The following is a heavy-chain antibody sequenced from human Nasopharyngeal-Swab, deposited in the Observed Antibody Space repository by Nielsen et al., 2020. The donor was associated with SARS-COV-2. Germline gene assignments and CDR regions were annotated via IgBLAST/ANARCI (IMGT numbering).Heavy chain of an antibody. CDR1: RFNFNTYS. CDR3: ARLGTESYHYYSLDA. Sequence: GGSLRLSCPTSRFNFNTYSMYWVRQAPGKGLEWVSSISSTSNYIYYGDSVKGRFTISRDNTQKSLYLEMNSLRVEDTAVYYCARLGTESYHYYSLDAWGQGTTVTVSS. V-gene: IGHV3-21*01. CDR2: ISSTSNYI. J-gene: IGHJ6*02. D-gene: IGHD1-1*01.